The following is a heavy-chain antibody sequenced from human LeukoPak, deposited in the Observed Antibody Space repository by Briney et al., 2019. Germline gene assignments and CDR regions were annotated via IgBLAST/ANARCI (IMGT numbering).Heavy chain of an antibody. V-gene: IGHV1-8*01. CDR1: GYTFTSYD. CDR3: ARGLRSRQKMGVVVPAARVGRSWFDP. Sequence: ASVKVSCKASGYTFTSYDINWVRQATGQGLEWMGWMNPNSGNTGYAQKFQGRVTMTRNTSISTAYMELSSLRSEDTAVYYCARGLRSRQKMGVVVPAARVGRSWFDPWGQGTLVTVSS. CDR2: MNPNSGNT. D-gene: IGHD2-2*01. J-gene: IGHJ5*02.